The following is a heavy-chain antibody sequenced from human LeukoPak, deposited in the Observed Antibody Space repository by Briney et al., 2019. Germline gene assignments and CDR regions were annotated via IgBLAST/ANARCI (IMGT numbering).Heavy chain of an antibody. CDR3: AKDPTVTTTRGD. CDR1: GFTFSSYA. Sequence: GGPLRLSCAASGFTFSSYAMSWVRQAPGKGLEWVSAISGSGGSTYYADSVKGRFTISRDNSKNTLYLQMNSLRAEDTAVYYCAKDPTVTTTRGDWGQGTLVTVSS. V-gene: IGHV3-23*01. J-gene: IGHJ4*02. D-gene: IGHD4-17*01. CDR2: ISGSGGST.